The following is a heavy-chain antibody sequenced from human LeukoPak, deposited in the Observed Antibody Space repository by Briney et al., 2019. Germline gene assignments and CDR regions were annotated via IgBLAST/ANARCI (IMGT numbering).Heavy chain of an antibody. CDR1: GFTFSSYS. CDR2: ISSSSSTI. V-gene: IGHV3-48*01. J-gene: IGHJ5*02. CDR3: ARSRIAVAGPNWFDP. Sequence: GGSLRLSCAASGFTFSSYSMNWVRQAPGKGLEWVSYISSSSSTIYYADSVKGRFTISRDNAKNSLYLQMNSLRAEGTAVYYCARSRIAVAGPNWFDPWGQGTLVTVSS. D-gene: IGHD6-19*01.